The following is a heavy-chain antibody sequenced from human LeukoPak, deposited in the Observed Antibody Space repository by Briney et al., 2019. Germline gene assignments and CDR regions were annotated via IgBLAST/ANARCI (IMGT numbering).Heavy chain of an antibody. CDR3: ARAHSGYSYGYAVY. CDR2: IKQDGSEK. V-gene: IGHV3-7*05. J-gene: IGHJ4*02. CDR1: GFTFSSYW. D-gene: IGHD5-18*01. Sequence: GGSLRLSCAASGFTFSSYWMTWVRQAPGKGLEWVANIKQDGSEKYYVDSVKGRFTISRDNAKNSLYPQMNSLRAEDTAVYYCARAHSGYSYGYAVYWGQGTLVTVSS.